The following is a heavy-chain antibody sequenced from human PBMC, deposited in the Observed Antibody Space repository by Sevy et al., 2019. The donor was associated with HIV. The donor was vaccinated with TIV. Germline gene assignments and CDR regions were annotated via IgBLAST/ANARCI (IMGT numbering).Heavy chain of an antibody. CDR3: ARMGFGADWFDP. D-gene: IGHD3-10*01. CDR2: IYSSGTT. V-gene: IGHV4-4*07. CDR1: GGSIRNYY. J-gene: IGHJ5*02. Sequence: SETLSLTCTVSGGSIRNYYWSWIRQPAGKRLECIGRIYSSGTTNYNPSLTSRVTMSVDTSKNQFSLKLTSVTAADTAVYYCARMGFGADWFDPWGQGTLVTVSS.